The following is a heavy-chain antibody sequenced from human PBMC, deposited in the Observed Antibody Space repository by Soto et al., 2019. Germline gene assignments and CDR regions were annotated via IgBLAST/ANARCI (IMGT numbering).Heavy chain of an antibody. CDR3: ARGYYDRSGYYLDP. Sequence: QVQLQESGPRLMKPSGTLSLTCAVSGVSISSSHWWYWVRQPPEKGPQWIGEMHHSGATNYNPSLKSRMTTSVDKAKNRFSPQLTSVTAADTAVYYCARGYYDRSGYYLDPWGQGMLVTVSS. J-gene: IGHJ5*02. V-gene: IGHV4-4*02. CDR1: GVSISSSHW. CDR2: MHHSGAT. D-gene: IGHD3-22*01.